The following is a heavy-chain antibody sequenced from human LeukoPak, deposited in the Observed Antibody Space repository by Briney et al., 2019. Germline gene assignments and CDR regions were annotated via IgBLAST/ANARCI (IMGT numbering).Heavy chain of an antibody. CDR3: ARDRGSGYYHDAFDI. CDR2: IYYSGST. V-gene: IGHV4-39*07. CDR1: GGSISSSSYY. D-gene: IGHD3-22*01. J-gene: IGHJ3*02. Sequence: SETLSLTCTVSGGSISSSSYYWGWIRQPPGKGLEWIGGIYYSGSTYYNPSLKSRVTISVDTSKNQFSLKLSSVTAADTAVYYCARDRGSGYYHDAFDIWGQGTMVTVSS.